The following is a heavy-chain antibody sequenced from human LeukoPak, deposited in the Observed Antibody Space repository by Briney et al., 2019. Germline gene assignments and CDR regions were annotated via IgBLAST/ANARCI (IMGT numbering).Heavy chain of an antibody. CDR3: ARLRDGYNLGAFDI. Sequence: GGSLRLSCVASGFNVSSNYMSWVRQAPGTGLEWVSVIYSGSSTYYADSVKGRFTISRDNSKNTLYLQMNSLRAEDTAVYYCARLRDGYNLGAFDIWGQGTMVTVSS. J-gene: IGHJ3*02. D-gene: IGHD5-24*01. CDR2: IYSGSST. CDR1: GFNVSSNY. V-gene: IGHV3-53*01.